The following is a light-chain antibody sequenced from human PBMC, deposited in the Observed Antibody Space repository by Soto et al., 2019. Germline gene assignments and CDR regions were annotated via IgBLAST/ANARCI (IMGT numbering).Light chain of an antibody. Sequence: QSVLTQPRSVSGSPGQSVTISCTGTSSDVGNYNFVSWYQHHPGKAPKLMIYDIDKRPSGVPDRFSGSKSGNTASLTISGLQAEDEADYYCFSYTGNYTYVFGIGTKVTVL. V-gene: IGLV2-11*01. CDR1: SSDVGNYNF. J-gene: IGLJ1*01. CDR2: DID. CDR3: FSYTGNYTYV.